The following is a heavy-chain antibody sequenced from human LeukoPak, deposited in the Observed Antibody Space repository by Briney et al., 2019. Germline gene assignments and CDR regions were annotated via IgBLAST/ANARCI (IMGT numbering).Heavy chain of an antibody. CDR2: INSGGTVT. Sequence: GGSLRLSCAASGFTFSDFWMHWVRQAPGKGLVWVSRINSGGTVTNYADSVKGRLTISRDNAKNTLYLQMNSLRAEDTAVYYCARSGQQLDDAFDIWGQGTMVTVSS. J-gene: IGHJ3*02. CDR3: ARSGQQLDDAFDI. D-gene: IGHD6-13*01. CDR1: GFTFSDFW. V-gene: IGHV3-74*01.